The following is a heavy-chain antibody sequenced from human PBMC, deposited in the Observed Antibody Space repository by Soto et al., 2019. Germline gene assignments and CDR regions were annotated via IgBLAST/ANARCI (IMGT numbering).Heavy chain of an antibody. CDR2: MYHSGTT. CDR3: ARLVVGAPRHPDFDF. J-gene: IGHJ4*02. Sequence: QLQLQETGPGPVKPSETLSLSCAVSGASLSSSDHFWGWFRQSPGKGLEWLASMYHSGTTYFNGSLKSRLTISVDMSASHFSLRLTSVNAADTAVYYCARLVVGAPRHPDFDFWGQGTLVTVSS. V-gene: IGHV4-39*02. D-gene: IGHD2-15*01. CDR1: GASLSSSDHF.